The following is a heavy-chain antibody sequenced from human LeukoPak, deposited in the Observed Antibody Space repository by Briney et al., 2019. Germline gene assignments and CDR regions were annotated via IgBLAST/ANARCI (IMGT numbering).Heavy chain of an antibody. D-gene: IGHD2-15*01. V-gene: IGHV1-46*01. J-gene: IGHJ6*02. CDR2: MNPSGGST. CDR3: ARGPYCSGGSCYSDYYYYYGMDV. CDR1: GYTFTSYY. Sequence: GASVKVSCKASGYTFTSYYMHWVRQAPGQGLEWMGIMNPSGGSTSYAQKFQGRVTMTRDTSTSTVYMELSSLRSEDTAVYYCARGPYCSGGSCYSDYYYYYGMDVWGQGTTVTVSS.